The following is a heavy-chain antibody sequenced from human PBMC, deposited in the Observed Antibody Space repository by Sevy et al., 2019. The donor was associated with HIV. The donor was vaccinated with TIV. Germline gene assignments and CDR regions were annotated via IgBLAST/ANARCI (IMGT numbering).Heavy chain of an antibody. D-gene: IGHD5-18*01. V-gene: IGHV3-7*01. CDR1: EFTFSSYW. J-gene: IGHJ4*02. CDR3: AKDDNTAMEFDY. CDR2: IKQDGSEK. Sequence: GGSLRLSCAASEFTFSSYWMSWVRQAPGKGLEWVANIKQDGSEKYYVDSVKGRFTISRDNAKNSLYLQMNSLRAEDTAVYYCAKDDNTAMEFDYWGQGTLVTVSS.